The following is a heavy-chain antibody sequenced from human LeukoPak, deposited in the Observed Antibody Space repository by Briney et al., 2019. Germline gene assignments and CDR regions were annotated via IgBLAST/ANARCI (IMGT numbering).Heavy chain of an antibody. D-gene: IGHD3-22*01. V-gene: IGHV3-23*01. CDR1: EFTFNHYA. Sequence: GGSLRLSCAASEFTFNHYAMSWVRQAPGKGLEWVSSNSGGGGSTYYADSVKGRFTISRDNSKNTLFLQMSSLTAGDTAVYYCAKSAYYDSSGFYREYYFDHWGQGTLVTVSS. CDR3: AKSAYYDSSGFYREYYFDH. J-gene: IGHJ4*02. CDR2: NSGGGGST.